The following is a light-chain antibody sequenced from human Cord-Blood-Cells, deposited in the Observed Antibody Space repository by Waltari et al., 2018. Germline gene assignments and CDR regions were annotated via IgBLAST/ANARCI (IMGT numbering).Light chain of an antibody. CDR3: AAWDDSLSGYV. CDR2: RNN. J-gene: IGLJ1*01. Sequence: QSVLTQPPSASGTPGQRVTISCSGSSSNTGSNYVYWYQRPPGTAPKLLIYRNNQRPSGVPDRFSGSKSGTSASLAISGLRSEDEADYYCAAWDDSLSGYVFGTGTKVTVL. V-gene: IGLV1-47*01. CDR1: SSNTGSNY.